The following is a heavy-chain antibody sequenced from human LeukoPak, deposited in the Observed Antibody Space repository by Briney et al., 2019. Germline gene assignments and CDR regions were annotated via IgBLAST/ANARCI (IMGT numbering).Heavy chain of an antibody. Sequence: PSETLSLTCTVSGGPISSGGYYWSWIRQRPGKGLEWIGYIYYGGNTYYNPTLKSRVNISIDTSKNQLSLRLSSVTAADTAAYYCARANYGSGNYVDKWGQGTLVTVSS. J-gene: IGHJ4*02. CDR2: IYYGGNT. CDR3: ARANYGSGNYVDK. V-gene: IGHV4-31*03. D-gene: IGHD3-10*01. CDR1: GGPISSGGYY.